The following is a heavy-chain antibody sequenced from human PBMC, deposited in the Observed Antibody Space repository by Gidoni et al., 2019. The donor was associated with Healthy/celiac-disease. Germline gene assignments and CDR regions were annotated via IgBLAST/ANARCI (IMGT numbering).Heavy chain of an antibody. V-gene: IGHV3-23*01. CDR2: INDGGGIR. J-gene: IGHJ4*02. CDR1: GFTFSSSA. Sequence: EVQLLESGGGLVQTGGSLRLSCEASGFTFSSSAMSWVRQAPGKGLEWVSVINDGGGIRCYADSVKGRFTISRDNSKNTLYLQVNSLRAEDTAVYYCAKQAPYYFDSWGQGTLVTVSS. CDR3: AKQAPYYFDS.